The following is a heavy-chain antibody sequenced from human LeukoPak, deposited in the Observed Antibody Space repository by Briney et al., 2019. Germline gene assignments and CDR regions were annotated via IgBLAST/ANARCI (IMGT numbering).Heavy chain of an antibody. Sequence: GGFLRLSCSASGFTFSSYSMDWVRQAPGEGLEWLSYITSSSGTIYYADSVKGRFTVSRDNAKNSLYLQMNSLRDEDTAVYYCARDRTTLIDYWGQGIQVTVSS. V-gene: IGHV3-48*02. CDR2: ITSSSGTI. CDR3: ARDRTTLIDY. CDR1: GFTFSSYS. J-gene: IGHJ4*01. D-gene: IGHD1-14*01.